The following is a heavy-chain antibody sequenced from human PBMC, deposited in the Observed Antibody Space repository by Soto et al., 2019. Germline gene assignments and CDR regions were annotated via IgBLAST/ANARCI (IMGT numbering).Heavy chain of an antibody. D-gene: IGHD3-16*02. CDR3: AKRGGYDYVWKSYRPDY. J-gene: IGHJ4*02. CDR2: IYTGGST. V-gene: IGHV3-53*01. CDR1: GFTVSNNY. Sequence: EVQVVKSGGGLVQPGGSLRLSCAASGFTVSNNYMSWVRQAPRKGLEWVSIIYTGGSTYYADSVKGRFTISRDNSKNTLYLQMDRLRVEDTAVYYCAKRGGYDYVWKSYRPDYWGQGTLVSVSS.